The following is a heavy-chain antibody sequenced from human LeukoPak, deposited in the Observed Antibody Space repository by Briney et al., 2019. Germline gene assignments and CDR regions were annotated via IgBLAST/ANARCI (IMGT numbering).Heavy chain of an antibody. Sequence: WGTLALTCTVSGGSISSSSYYWGWIRQPPGKGLEWIGSIYYSGSTYYNPSLKSRVTISVDTSKNQFSLKLSSVTAADTAVYYCARRRWLHNWFDPWGQGTLVTVSS. V-gene: IGHV4-39*01. D-gene: IGHD5-24*01. J-gene: IGHJ5*02. CDR3: ARRRWLHNWFDP. CDR1: GGSISSSSYY. CDR2: IYYSGST.